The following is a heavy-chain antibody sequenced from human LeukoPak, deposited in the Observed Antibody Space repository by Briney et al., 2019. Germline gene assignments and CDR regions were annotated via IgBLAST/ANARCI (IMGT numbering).Heavy chain of an antibody. D-gene: IGHD1-7*01. Sequence: GGSLRLSCAASGITFSSYSMTWVHQAPGKGLEWVSYISTSGSTLHYADSVKGRFTVSGDNANNSLYLQMNSLRAEDTAVYYCAREHGNYLRHWGQGTLVTVSS. CDR1: GITFSSYS. J-gene: IGHJ4*02. CDR3: AREHGNYLRH. CDR2: ISTSGSTL. V-gene: IGHV3-48*01.